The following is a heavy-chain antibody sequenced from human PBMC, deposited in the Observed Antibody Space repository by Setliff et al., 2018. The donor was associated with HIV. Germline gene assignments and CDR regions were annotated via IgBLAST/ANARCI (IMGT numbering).Heavy chain of an antibody. Sequence: GASVKVSCKASGYTFTDYYMHWVQQAPGKGLEWMGRVDPEDGETIYAQKFQGRVTMTGDTSTSTVYMELSSLRSEDTAMYYCARGWGGQDSNYYGMDVWGQGTTVTVSS. CDR1: GYTFTDYY. CDR3: ARGWGGQDSNYYGMDV. J-gene: IGHJ6*02. D-gene: IGHD3-16*01. V-gene: IGHV1-69-2*01. CDR2: VDPEDGET.